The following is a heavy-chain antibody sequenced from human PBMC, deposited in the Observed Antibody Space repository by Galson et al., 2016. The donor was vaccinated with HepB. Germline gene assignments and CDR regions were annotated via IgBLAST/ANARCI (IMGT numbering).Heavy chain of an antibody. Sequence: SLRLSCAASGFTVTANYMSWVRQAPGKGLEWVSVIYKGGITFYADSVKGRFTISRDNVKNTLNLEMNSLRVDDTAVYYCAREMGQWEFQGRWFDPWGQGTLVTVP. J-gene: IGHJ5*02. CDR1: GFTVTANY. CDR2: IYKGGIT. CDR3: AREMGQWEFQGRWFDP. D-gene: IGHD1-26*01. V-gene: IGHV3-53*01.